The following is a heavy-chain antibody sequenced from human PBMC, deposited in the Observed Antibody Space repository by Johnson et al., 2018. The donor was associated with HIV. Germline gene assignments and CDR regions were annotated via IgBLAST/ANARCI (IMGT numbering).Heavy chain of an antibody. J-gene: IGHJ3*02. D-gene: IGHD7-27*01. CDR2: ISYDGSNK. CDR1: GFTFSSYA. Sequence: QVQLVESGGGVVQPGRSLRLSCAASGFTFSSYAMHWVRQAPGKGLEWVAVISYDGSNKYYADSVKGRFTISRDNSKNTLYMQMNSLRAEDTAVYYCARDERGNWGWYHAFDICGQGTLVTVSS. CDR3: ARDERGNWGWYHAFDI. V-gene: IGHV3-30*04.